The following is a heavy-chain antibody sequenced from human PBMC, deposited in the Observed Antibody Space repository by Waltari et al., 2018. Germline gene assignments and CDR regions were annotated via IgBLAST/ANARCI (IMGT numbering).Heavy chain of an antibody. Sequence: EVQLVESGGGLVKPGGSLRLSCAASGFTFSNAWISWVRQAPGKGLEWVGRIKSKTDGGTTDYAAPVKGRFTISRDDSKNTLYLQMNSLKTEDTAVYYCTTDKGNALPSSSWGQGTLVTVSS. CDR3: TTDKGNALPSSS. CDR2: IKSKTDGGTT. CDR1: GFTFSNAW. D-gene: IGHD1-1*01. V-gene: IGHV3-15*01. J-gene: IGHJ5*02.